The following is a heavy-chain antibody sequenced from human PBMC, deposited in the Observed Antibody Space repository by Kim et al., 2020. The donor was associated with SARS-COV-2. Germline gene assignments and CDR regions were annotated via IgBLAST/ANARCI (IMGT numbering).Heavy chain of an antibody. Sequence: SVKVSCKASGGTFSSYAISWVRQAPGQGLEWMGGIIPIFGTANYAQKFQGRVTITADESTSTAYMELSSLRSEDTAVYYCARDRGSSGWYMNWYFDLWGRGTLVTVSS. CDR2: IIPIFGTA. D-gene: IGHD6-19*01. CDR1: GGTFSSYA. J-gene: IGHJ2*01. CDR3: ARDRGSSGWYMNWYFDL. V-gene: IGHV1-69*13.